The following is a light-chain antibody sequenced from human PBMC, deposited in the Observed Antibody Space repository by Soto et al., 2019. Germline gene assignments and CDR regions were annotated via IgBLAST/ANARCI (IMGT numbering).Light chain of an antibody. J-gene: IGLJ1*01. V-gene: IGLV2-11*01. CDR1: SSDVGGYNY. CDR2: DVS. CDR3: CSYAGSYTS. Sequence: QSVLPQPRPVSGSPGQSVTISCTGTSSDVGGYNYVSWYQQHPGKAPKLMIYDVSKRPSGVPDRFSGSKSGNTASLTISGLQAEDEADYYCCSYAGSYTSFGTGTKVTVL.